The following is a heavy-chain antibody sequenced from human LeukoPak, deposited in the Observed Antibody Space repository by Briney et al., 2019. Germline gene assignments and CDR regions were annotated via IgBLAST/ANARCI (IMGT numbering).Heavy chain of an antibody. CDR3: ARGGLAWYYYDSSGYRQPYYFDY. J-gene: IGHJ4*02. CDR2: INPSGGST. V-gene: IGHV1-46*01. CDR1: GYTFTSYY. D-gene: IGHD3-22*01. Sequence: ASVKVSCKASGYTFTSYYMHWVRQAPGQGLEWMGIINPSGGSTSYAQKFQGRVTMTRDTSTSTVYMELSSLRSDDTAVYYCARGGLAWYYYDSSGYRQPYYFDYWGQGTLVTVSS.